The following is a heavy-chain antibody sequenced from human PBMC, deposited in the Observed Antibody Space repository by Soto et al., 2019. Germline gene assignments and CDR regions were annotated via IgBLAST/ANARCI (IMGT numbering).Heavy chain of an antibody. Sequence: EVQLVESGGGLVQPGGSLRLSCAASGFTFSSYWMHWVRQAPGKGLVWVSRINSDGSSTSYADSVKGRFTISRDNAKNTLYLQMNSLRAEETAVYYCARVGGCSGGSCYSEAAFDIWGQGTMVTVSS. J-gene: IGHJ3*02. D-gene: IGHD2-15*01. V-gene: IGHV3-74*01. CDR1: GFTFSSYW. CDR3: ARVGGCSGGSCYSEAAFDI. CDR2: INSDGSST.